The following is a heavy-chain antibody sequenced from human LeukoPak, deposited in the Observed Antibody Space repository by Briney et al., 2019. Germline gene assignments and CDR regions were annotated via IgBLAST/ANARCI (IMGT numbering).Heavy chain of an antibody. V-gene: IGHV3-23*01. CDR2: ISGSGGGT. Sequence: PGGSLRLSCAASGFTFSSYAMSWVRQAPEKGLEWVASISGSGGGTYYADSVKGWFTISRDDSKNTLYLQMNSLRAEDTAVYYCAKDLGRYRNNYFDYWGQGTLVTVSS. D-gene: IGHD1-26*01. CDR1: GFTFSSYA. J-gene: IGHJ4*02. CDR3: AKDLGRYRNNYFDY.